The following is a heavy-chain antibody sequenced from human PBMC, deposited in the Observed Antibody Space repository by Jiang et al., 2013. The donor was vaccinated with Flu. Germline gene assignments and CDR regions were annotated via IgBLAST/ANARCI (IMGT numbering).Heavy chain of an antibody. CDR2: TYYRSKWFN. V-gene: IGHV6-1*01. J-gene: IGHJ2*01. D-gene: IGHD6-19*01. Sequence: RTYYRSKWFNDYAVSVKSRITINPDTSKNQFSLQLNSVTPEDTAVYYCARDRDAVAGLWYFDLWGRGTLVTVSS. CDR3: ARDRDAVAGLWYFDL.